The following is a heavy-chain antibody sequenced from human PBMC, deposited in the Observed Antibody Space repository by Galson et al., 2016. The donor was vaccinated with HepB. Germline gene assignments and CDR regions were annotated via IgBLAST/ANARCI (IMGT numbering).Heavy chain of an antibody. D-gene: IGHD6-19*01. CDR2: IYYSGST. CDR1: SGSISTYY. V-gene: IGHV4-59*01. CDR3: ARGDSTGWYRFDS. Sequence: SETLSLTCIVSSGSISTYYWHWIRQPPGKGLEWIGYIYYSGSTNSNPSLKSRVTISVDTSKNQFSLKLSSVTAADTAVYFCARGDSTGWYRFDSWGQGTLVTVAS. J-gene: IGHJ4*02.